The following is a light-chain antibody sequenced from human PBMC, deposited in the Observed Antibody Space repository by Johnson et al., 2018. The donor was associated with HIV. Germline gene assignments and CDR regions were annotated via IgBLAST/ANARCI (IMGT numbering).Light chain of an antibody. Sequence: QSVLTQPPSVSAAPGQKVTISCSGSTSKIGNNFVSWYQQVPGTAPKLLICESNKRPSGIPNRFSGSKSGTSATLGITGLQTGDEADYYCGTWDSRLSVYVFGTGTKVTFL. V-gene: IGLV1-51*02. J-gene: IGLJ1*01. CDR2: ESN. CDR1: TSKIGNNF. CDR3: GTWDSRLSVYV.